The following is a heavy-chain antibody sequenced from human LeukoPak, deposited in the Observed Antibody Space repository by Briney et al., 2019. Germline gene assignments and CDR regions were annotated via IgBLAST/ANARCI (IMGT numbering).Heavy chain of an antibody. D-gene: IGHD3-22*01. Sequence: SVKVSCKASGGTFSSYAISWVRQAPGQGLEWMGRIIPIFGTANYAQKFQGRVTITTDESTSTAYMELSSLRSEGTAVYYSAETYYYDSSGYYSDYWGQGTLVTVSS. CDR1: GGTFSSYA. V-gene: IGHV1-69*05. CDR2: IIPIFGTA. CDR3: AETYYYDSSGYYSDY. J-gene: IGHJ4*02.